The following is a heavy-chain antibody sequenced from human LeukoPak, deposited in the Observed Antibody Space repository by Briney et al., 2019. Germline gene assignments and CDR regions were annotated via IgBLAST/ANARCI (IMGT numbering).Heavy chain of an antibody. D-gene: IGHD2-8*02. CDR2: ISSSSSTI. CDR1: GFTFSTYS. V-gene: IGHV3-48*01. Sequence: PGGSLRLSCAASGFTFSTYSMNWVRQAPGKGLEWVSYISSSSSTIYYADSVKGRFTISRDNAKNSLYLQMNSLRAEDTAVYYCAREVPWYYFDYWGQGTLVTVSS. CDR3: AREVPWYYFDY. J-gene: IGHJ4*02.